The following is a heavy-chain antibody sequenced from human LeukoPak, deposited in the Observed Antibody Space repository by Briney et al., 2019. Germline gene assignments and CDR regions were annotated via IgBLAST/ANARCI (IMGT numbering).Heavy chain of an antibody. Sequence: SETLSLTCAVYGGSFSGYYWSWIRQPPGKGLEWIGYIYYSGSTNYNPSLKSRVTISVDTSKNQFSLKLSSVTAADTAVYYCARENVGTYDYWGQGSLVTVSS. V-gene: IGHV4-59*01. J-gene: IGHJ4*02. CDR1: GGSFSGYY. CDR2: IYYSGST. CDR3: ARENVGTYDY. D-gene: IGHD1-26*01.